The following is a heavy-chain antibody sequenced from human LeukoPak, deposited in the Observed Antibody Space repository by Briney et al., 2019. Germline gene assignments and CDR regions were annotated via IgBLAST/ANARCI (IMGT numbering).Heavy chain of an antibody. V-gene: IGHV1-69*04. D-gene: IGHD3-22*01. CDR2: IIPILGIA. CDR3: ATPFNYYDSSDNFDY. Sequence: ASVKVSCKASGGTFISYAISWVRQAPGQGLEGMGRIIPILGIANYAQKFQGRVTITADKSTSTAYMELSSLRSEDTAVYYCATPFNYYDSSDNFDYWGQGTLVTVSS. J-gene: IGHJ4*02. CDR1: GGTFISYA.